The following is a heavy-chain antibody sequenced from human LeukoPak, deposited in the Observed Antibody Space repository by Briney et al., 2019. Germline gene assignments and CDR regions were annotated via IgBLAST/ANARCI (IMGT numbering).Heavy chain of an antibody. J-gene: IGHJ4*02. CDR3: ARALYYTFDY. CDR1: GYTFATYG. CDR2: ISAYNGDT. V-gene: IGHV1-18*01. D-gene: IGHD3-10*01. Sequence: ASVKVSCKASGYTFATYGISWVRQAPGQGLEWMGWISAYNGDTNYAQKFQGRVTMNTDTSTNTAYMELRSLRSDDTAVYYCARALYYTFDYWGQGTLVTVSS.